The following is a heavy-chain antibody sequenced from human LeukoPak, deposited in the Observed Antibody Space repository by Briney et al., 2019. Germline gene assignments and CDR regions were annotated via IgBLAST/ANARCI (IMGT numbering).Heavy chain of an antibody. J-gene: IGHJ4*02. CDR1: GFTFSSYS. CDR2: ISSSSSYI. CDR3: ARDLTRWLQAIGY. Sequence: KAGGSLRLSCAASGFTFSSYSMNWVRQAPGKGLEWVSSISSSSSYIYYADSVKGRFTISRDNAKNSLYLQMNSLRAEDTAVYYCARDLTRWLQAIGYWGQGTLVTVSS. V-gene: IGHV3-21*01. D-gene: IGHD5-24*01.